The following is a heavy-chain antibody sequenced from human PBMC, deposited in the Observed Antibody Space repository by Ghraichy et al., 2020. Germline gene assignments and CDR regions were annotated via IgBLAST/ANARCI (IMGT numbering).Heavy chain of an antibody. CDR1: GGSFSGYY. CDR3: ARGVLLGGSGSYSHYYYGMDV. J-gene: IGHJ6*02. D-gene: IGHD3-10*01. V-gene: IGHV4-34*01. CDR2: INHSGST. Sequence: SETLSLTCAVYGGSFSGYYWSWIRQPPGKGLEWIGEINHSGSTNYNPSLKSRVTISVDTSKNQFSLKLSSVTAADTAVYYCARGVLLGGSGSYSHYYYGMDVWGQGTTVTVSS.